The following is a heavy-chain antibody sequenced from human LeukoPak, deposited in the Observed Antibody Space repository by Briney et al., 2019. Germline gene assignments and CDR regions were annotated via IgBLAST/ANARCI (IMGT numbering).Heavy chain of an antibody. V-gene: IGHV1-69*05. CDR1: GGTFSSYA. CDR3: ARGSYYDSSGSL. D-gene: IGHD3-22*01. J-gene: IGHJ4*02. CDR2: IIPIFGTA. Sequence: SVKVSCKASGGTFSSYAIIWVRQAPGQGLEWMGRIIPIFGTANYAQKFQGRVTITTDESTSTAYMELSSLRSEDTAVYYCARGSYYDSSGSLWGQGTLVTVSS.